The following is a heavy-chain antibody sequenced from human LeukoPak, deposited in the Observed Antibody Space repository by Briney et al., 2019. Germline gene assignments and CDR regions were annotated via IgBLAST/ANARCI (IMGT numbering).Heavy chain of an antibody. J-gene: IGHJ4*02. Sequence: SETLSLTCTVSGGSISSYYWSWIRQPPGKGLEWIGYIYYSGSTNYNPSLKSRVTISVDTSKNQFSLKLSSVTAADTAVYYCARGSPPQLGYCSSTSCYPFDYWGQGTLVTVSS. CDR1: GGSISSYY. CDR3: ARGSPPQLGYCSSTSCYPFDY. V-gene: IGHV4-59*12. D-gene: IGHD2-2*01. CDR2: IYYSGST.